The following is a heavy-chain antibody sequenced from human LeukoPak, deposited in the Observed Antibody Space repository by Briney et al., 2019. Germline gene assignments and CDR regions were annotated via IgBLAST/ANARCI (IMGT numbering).Heavy chain of an antibody. D-gene: IGHD2-2*02. CDR3: AKDWYCSSTSCYRSDSYYYYGMDV. CDR2: IGGSGGST. CDR1: GFTFSSYA. V-gene: IGHV3-23*01. J-gene: IGHJ6*02. Sequence: PGGSLRLSCAASGFTFSSYAMSWVRQAAGKGLEWVSAIGGSGGSTYYADSVKGRFTISRDNSKNTLYLQMSSLRAEDTAVYYCAKDWYCSSTSCYRSDSYYYYGMDVWGQGTTVTVSS.